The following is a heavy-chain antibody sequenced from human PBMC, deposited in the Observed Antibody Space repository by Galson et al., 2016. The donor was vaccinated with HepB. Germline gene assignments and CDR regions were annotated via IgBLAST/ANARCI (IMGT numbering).Heavy chain of an antibody. CDR2: IRFDGTYK. CDR3: ARDRSFDRNSRGVPFDS. Sequence: SLRLSCAASGFHFSGYGMHWVRQAPGKGLEWVALIRFDGTYKYYADSVRGRFTISRDDSMNTVFLQMDSLRAEDTAVYYCARDRSFDRNSRGVPFDSWGQGTLVTVSS. CDR1: GFHFSGYG. D-gene: IGHD3-16*01. V-gene: IGHV3-33*01. J-gene: IGHJ4*02.